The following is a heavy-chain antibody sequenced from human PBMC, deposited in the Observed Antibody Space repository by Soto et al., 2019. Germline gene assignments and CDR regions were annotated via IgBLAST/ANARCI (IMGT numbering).Heavy chain of an antibody. CDR3: AKDMITMIPTSNFDY. CDR1: GFTFSSYG. J-gene: IGHJ4*02. V-gene: IGHV3-30*18. CDR2: ISYDGSNK. Sequence: GGSLRLSCAASGFTFSSYGMHWVRQAPGKGLEWVAVISYDGSNKYYADSVKGRFTISRDNSKNTLYLQMNSLRAEDTAVYYCAKDMITMIPTSNFDYWGQGTLVTVSS. D-gene: IGHD3-22*01.